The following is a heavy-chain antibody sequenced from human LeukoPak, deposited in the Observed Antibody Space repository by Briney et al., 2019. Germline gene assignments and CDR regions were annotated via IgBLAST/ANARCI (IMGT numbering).Heavy chain of an antibody. CDR3: AAPGYCSGGSCYPNWFDP. CDR2: INPNSGGT. V-gene: IGHV1-2*06. J-gene: IGHJ5*02. Sequence: GASVKVSCKASGYTFTGYYMHWVRQAPGQGLEWMGRINPNSGGTNYAQKFQGRVTMTRDTSISTAYMELSRLRSDDTAVYYCAAPGYCSGGSCYPNWFDPGAREPWSPSPQ. D-gene: IGHD2-15*01. CDR1: GYTFTGYY.